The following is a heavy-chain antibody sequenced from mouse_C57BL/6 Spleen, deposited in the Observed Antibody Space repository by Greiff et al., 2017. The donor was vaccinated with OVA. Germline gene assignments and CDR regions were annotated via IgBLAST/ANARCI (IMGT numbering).Heavy chain of an antibody. CDR3: TRPGNRFWFAY. D-gene: IGHD2-1*01. J-gene: IGHJ3*01. Sequence: QVQLQQSGAELVRPGASVTLSCKASGYTFTDYEMHWVKQTPVHGLEWIGAIDPETGGTAYNQKFKGKAILTADKSSSTAYMELRSLTSEDSAVYYCTRPGNRFWFAYWGQGTLVTVSA. CDR1: GYTFTDYE. V-gene: IGHV1-15*01. CDR2: IDPETGGT.